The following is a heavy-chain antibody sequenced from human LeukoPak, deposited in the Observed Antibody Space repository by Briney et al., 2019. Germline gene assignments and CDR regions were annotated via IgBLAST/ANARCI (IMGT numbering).Heavy chain of an antibody. J-gene: IGHJ4*02. D-gene: IGHD6-13*01. CDR1: GYTFTSYD. CDR2: MNPNSGNT. Sequence: ASVKVSCKASGYTFTSYDINWVRQATGQGLEWMGWMNPNSGNTGYAQKFQGRVTMTRNTSISTAYMELSSLRSEDTAVYYCARVSSSWYDSDYWGQGTLVTVSS. V-gene: IGHV1-8*01. CDR3: ARVSSSWYDSDY.